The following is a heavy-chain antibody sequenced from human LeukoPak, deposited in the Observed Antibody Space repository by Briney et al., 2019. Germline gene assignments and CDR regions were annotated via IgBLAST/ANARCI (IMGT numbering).Heavy chain of an antibody. J-gene: IGHJ4*02. CDR3: ARGSVVCSGGSCFPTYYFDY. D-gene: IGHD2-15*01. CDR1: GGSFSGYY. CDR2: INHSGST. Sequence: PSETLSLTCAVYGGSFSGYYWSWIRQPPGKGLEWIGEINHSGSTNYNPSLKSRVTISVDTSKNQFSLKLSSVTAADTAVYYCARGSVVCSGGSCFPTYYFDYWGQGTLVTVSS. V-gene: IGHV4-34*01.